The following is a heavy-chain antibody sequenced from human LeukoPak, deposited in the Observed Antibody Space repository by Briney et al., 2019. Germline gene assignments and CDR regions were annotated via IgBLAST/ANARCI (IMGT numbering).Heavy chain of an antibody. J-gene: IGHJ4*02. V-gene: IGHV4-39*07. CDR3: ARGTGLGYNWNYLDFDY. CDR1: DGSISSSSYY. D-gene: IGHD1-7*01. CDR2: IYYSGST. Sequence: PSETLSLTCTVSDGSISSSSYYWVWIRQPPGKGLEWIGNIYYSGSTYYNPSLKSRVTISVDTSKNQFSLKLSSVTAADTAVYYCARGTGLGYNWNYLDFDYWGQGTLVTVSS.